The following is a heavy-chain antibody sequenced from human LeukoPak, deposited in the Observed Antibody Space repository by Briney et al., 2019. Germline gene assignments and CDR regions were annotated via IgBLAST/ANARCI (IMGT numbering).Heavy chain of an antibody. CDR2: IYYSGST. V-gene: IGHV4-59*08. Sequence: SETLSLTCTVSGGSISSYYWGWIRQPPGKGLEWIGYIYYSGSTNYNPSLKSRVTISVDTSKNQFSLKLSSVTAADAAVYYCARRPAHYYGMDVWGQGTTVTVSS. J-gene: IGHJ6*02. CDR1: GGSISSYY. CDR3: ARRPAHYYGMDV.